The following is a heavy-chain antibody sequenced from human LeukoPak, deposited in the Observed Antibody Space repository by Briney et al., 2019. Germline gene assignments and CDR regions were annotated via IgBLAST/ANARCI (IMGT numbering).Heavy chain of an antibody. V-gene: IGHV3-48*03. CDR2: ISSSGSTI. D-gene: IGHD4-11*01. CDR1: GFTFSSYE. CDR3: ATETPAVATFVGY. Sequence: GGSLRLSCAASGFTFSSYEMNWLRQAPGKGLEWVSYISSSGSTIYYADSVKGRFTISRDNAKSSLYLQMNSLRAEDTAVYYCATETPAVATFVGYWGQGTLVTVSS. J-gene: IGHJ4*02.